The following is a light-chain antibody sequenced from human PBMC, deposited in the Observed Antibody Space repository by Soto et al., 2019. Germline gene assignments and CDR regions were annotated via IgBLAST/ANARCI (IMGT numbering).Light chain of an antibody. CDR2: QDS. Sequence: SYELTQPPSVSVSPGQTASITCSGDKLGDKYACWYQQKPGQSPVLVIYQDSKRPSGIPERFSGSNSGNTATLTISGTQAMDEADSYCQAWDSSTVVFGGGTTLTVL. V-gene: IGLV3-1*01. CDR3: QAWDSSTVV. CDR1: KLGDKY. J-gene: IGLJ2*01.